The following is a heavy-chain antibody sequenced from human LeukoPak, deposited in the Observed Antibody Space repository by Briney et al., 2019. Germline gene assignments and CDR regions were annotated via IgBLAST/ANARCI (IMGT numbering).Heavy chain of an antibody. J-gene: IGHJ2*01. D-gene: IGHD6-13*01. V-gene: IGHV3-23*01. Sequence: PGGSPRLSCAASGSTFSSYAMSWVRQAPGKGLEWVSALSGSGGSTHYADSVQGRFTISRDNSKNTLYLQANSLGAEDTAIYYCANAAAPGGYWYFDLWGRGTLVTVSS. CDR3: ANAAAPGGYWYFDL. CDR1: GSTFSSYA. CDR2: LSGSGGST.